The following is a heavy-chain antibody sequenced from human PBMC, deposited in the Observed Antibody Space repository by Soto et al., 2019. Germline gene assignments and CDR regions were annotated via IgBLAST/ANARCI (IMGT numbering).Heavy chain of an antibody. V-gene: IGHV1-2*02. CDR2: ISPHTGGT. D-gene: IGHD3-10*02. CDR3: ARDPLSSFAMDV. CDR1: GYTFNRYY. J-gene: IGHJ6*02. Sequence: GASVKVSCKASGYTFNRYYMHWVRQAPGPGLEWMGWISPHTGGTTYAQKFQGRVTMTRDTSVSTAFMELSRLGSDDTAVYYCARDPLSSFAMDVWGQGTTVTVSS.